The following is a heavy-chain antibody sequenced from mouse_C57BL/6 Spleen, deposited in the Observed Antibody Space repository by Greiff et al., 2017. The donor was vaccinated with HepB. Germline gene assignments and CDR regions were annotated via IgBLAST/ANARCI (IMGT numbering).Heavy chain of an antibody. CDR2: ISSGSSTI. J-gene: IGHJ2*01. Sequence: EVKVVESGGGLVKPGGSLKLSCAASGFTFSDYGMHWVRQAPEKGLEWVAYISSGSSTIYYADTVKGRFTISRDNAKNTLFLQMTSLRSEDTAMYYCARGGNYGYYFDYWGQGTTLTVSS. CDR1: GFTFSDYG. CDR3: ARGGNYGYYFDY. V-gene: IGHV5-17*01. D-gene: IGHD2-1*01.